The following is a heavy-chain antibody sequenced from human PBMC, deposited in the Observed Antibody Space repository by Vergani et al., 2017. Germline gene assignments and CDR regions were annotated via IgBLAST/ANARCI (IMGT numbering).Heavy chain of an antibody. V-gene: IGHV4-59*01. CDR3: ARPDNYGDYVPFDY. J-gene: IGHJ4*02. D-gene: IGHD4-17*01. CDR2: IYYSGST. Sequence: QVQLQESGPGLVKPSETLSLTCTVSGGSISSYYWSWIRQPPGKGLEWIGYIYYSGSTNYNPSLKIRVTISVDTSKNQFSLKLSSVTAADTAVYYCARPDNYGDYVPFDYWGQGPLVIVSS. CDR1: GGSISSYY.